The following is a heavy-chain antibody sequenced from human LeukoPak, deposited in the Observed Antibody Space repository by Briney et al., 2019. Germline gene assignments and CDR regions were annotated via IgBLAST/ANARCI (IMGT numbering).Heavy chain of an antibody. D-gene: IGHD3-22*01. CDR1: GYTFTSYG. V-gene: IGHV1-69*06. CDR3: ARTVDSSGYYYRGDAFDI. CDR2: IIPIFGTA. J-gene: IGHJ3*02. Sequence: SVKVSCKASGYTFTSYGISWVRQAPGQGLEWMGGIIPIFGTANYAQKFQGRVTITADKSTSTAYMELSSLRSEDTAVYYCARTVDSSGYYYRGDAFDIWGQGTMVTVSS.